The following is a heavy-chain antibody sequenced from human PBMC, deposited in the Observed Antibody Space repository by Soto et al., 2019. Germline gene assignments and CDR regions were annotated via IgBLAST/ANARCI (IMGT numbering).Heavy chain of an antibody. CDR1: GFTFSSYD. D-gene: IGHD3-10*01. CDR3: ARGYHGSGSRHGMDV. CDR2: IGVAGDT. J-gene: IGHJ6*02. V-gene: IGHV3-13*04. Sequence: EVQLVESGGGLVQPGGSLRLSCAASGFTFSSYDMHWVRQAAGEGLEWVSAIGVAGDTYYPGSVEGRFTISRENAKNSSYLQMIRLRPGDTAVYYCARGYHGSGSRHGMDVWGQGTTVTVSS.